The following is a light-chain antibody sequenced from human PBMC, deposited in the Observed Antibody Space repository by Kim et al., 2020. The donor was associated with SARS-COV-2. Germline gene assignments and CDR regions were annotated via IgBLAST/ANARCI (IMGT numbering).Light chain of an antibody. Sequence: GQGATISCTGSSTNIGSDYAYWYQQLPGTAPKVLIYRSNQRPSGVPDRFSGSKSDTSASLAISGLRSEDEGDYYCASWDDSLSGLVFGGGTKLTVL. CDR1: STNIGSDY. J-gene: IGLJ2*01. V-gene: IGLV1-47*01. CDR2: RSN. CDR3: ASWDDSLSGLV.